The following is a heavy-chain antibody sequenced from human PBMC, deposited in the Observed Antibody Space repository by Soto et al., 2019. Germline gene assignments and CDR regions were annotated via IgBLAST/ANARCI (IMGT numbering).Heavy chain of an antibody. J-gene: IGHJ4*02. CDR1: GDSIIGIYH. V-gene: IGHV4-38-2*01. Sequence: PSETLSLTCAVSGDSIIGIYHWAWIRQSPGRGLEWIASIYHTGTTYYTPSLESRVTISVDTSENQFSLRLTSVTAADTAVYYCVTVNLVGAAYYFDYWGPGTLVTVSS. CDR3: VTVNLVGAAYYFDY. D-gene: IGHD1-26*01. CDR2: IYHTGTT.